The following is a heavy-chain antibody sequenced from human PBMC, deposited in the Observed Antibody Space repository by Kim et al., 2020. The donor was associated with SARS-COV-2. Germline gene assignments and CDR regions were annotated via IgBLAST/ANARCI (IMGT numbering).Heavy chain of an antibody. CDR3: ASLPSTADYYYGMDV. Sequence: SETLSLTCAVYGGSFSGYYWSWIRQPPGKGLEWIGEINHSGSTNYNPSLKSRVTISVDTSKNQFSLKLSSVTAADTAVYYCASLPSTADYYYGMDVWGQGTTVTVSS. CDR1: GGSFSGYY. V-gene: IGHV4-34*01. J-gene: IGHJ6*02. CDR2: INHSGST.